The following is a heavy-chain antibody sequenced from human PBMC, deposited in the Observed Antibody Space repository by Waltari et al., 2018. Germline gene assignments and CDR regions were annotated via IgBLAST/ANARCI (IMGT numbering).Heavy chain of an antibody. V-gene: IGHV3-30-3*01. J-gene: IGHJ5*02. CDR2: ISYDGSNK. Sequence: QVQLLESGRVVVQPWRSLRLSCAASGFPFRSCAMRWARQAPGKGLEWVAVISYDGSNKYYAASVKGRFTISRDNSKNTLYLQMNSLRAEDTAVYYCPYSSGQRWFDPWGQGTLVTVSS. CDR3: PYSSGQRWFDP. CDR1: GFPFRSCA. D-gene: IGHD6-19*01.